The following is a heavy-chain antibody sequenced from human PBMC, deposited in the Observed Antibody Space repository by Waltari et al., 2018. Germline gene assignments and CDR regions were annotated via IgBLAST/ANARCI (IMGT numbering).Heavy chain of an antibody. Sequence: QVQLQESGPGLVKPSETLSLTCTVSGGSFSGYYWSWIRQPPGKGLEWIGEINHSGSTNYNPSLKSRVTISVDTSKNQFSLKLSSVTAADTAVYYCARGPTGPYGTLRRRGWFGPWGQGTLVTVSS. J-gene: IGHJ5*02. CDR2: INHSGST. V-gene: IGHV4-34*01. CDR1: GGSFSGYY. CDR3: ARGPTGPYGTLRRRGWFGP. D-gene: IGHD3-10*01.